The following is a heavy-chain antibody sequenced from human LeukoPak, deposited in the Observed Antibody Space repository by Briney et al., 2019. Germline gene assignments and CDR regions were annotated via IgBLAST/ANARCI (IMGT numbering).Heavy chain of an antibody. V-gene: IGHV4-39*01. CDR3: IGYTSTHFAIDY. D-gene: IGHD6-13*01. J-gene: IGHJ4*02. CDR1: SGSISSSGSY. CDR2: ISYSGST. Sequence: SETLPLTCTVSSGSISSSGSYWGWIRQPPGKGLEWIASISYSGSTYYNPSLRSRVTISVDTSKSQFSLNLNFVTAADTAVYYSIGYTSTHFAIDYWGQGTLVTVSS.